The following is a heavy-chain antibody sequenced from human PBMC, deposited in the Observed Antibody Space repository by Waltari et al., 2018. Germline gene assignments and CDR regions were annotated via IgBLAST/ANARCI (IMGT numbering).Heavy chain of an antibody. CDR1: GFTFSNKW. V-gene: IGHV3-7*01. CDR2: ISEDASER. D-gene: IGHD4-4*01. J-gene: IGHJ4*02. CDR3: ARDIAYSLDY. Sequence: EVQLVESGGNLVHPGGSLRLSCVASGFTFSNKWMSWVRQAPGKGLEWVAKISEDASERYYVDSVKGRFTISRDNAKNSLYLEMNSLRAEDTAMYYCARDIAYSLDYWGQGTLVTVSS.